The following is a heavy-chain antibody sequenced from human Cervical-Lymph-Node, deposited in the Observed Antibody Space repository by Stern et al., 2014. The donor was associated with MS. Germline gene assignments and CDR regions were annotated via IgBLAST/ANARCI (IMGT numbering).Heavy chain of an antibody. CDR3: ARGSIDLAGGLEF. Sequence: QLQLQESGPGLVKPSQTLSLTCTVSDDSLNSGDFSWSWIRQSPGKGLEWIGYVSYTANNYYNPSLKSRVTISVDTSKRQFCLRLASVAAADTAAYHCARGSIDLAGGLEFWGQGALVTVSA. CDR1: DDSLNSGDFS. D-gene: IGHD6-19*01. CDR2: VSYTANN. J-gene: IGHJ4*02. V-gene: IGHV4-30-4*01.